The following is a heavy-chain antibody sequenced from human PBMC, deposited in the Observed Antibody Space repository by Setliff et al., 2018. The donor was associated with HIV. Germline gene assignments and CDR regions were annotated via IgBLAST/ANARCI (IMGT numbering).Heavy chain of an antibody. CDR3: ARDHNSGTLHAFDL. J-gene: IGHJ3*01. CDR1: SDPINSHY. Sequence: LSLTCTVSSDPINSHYWSWIRQPPGEGLEWIGHISYSEYTNYNPSLKSRVTISLDTSKKHFSLDLYSVTAADTAVYYCARDHNSGTLHAFDLWGQGTKVTVSS. V-gene: IGHV4-59*11. CDR2: ISYSEYT. D-gene: IGHD1-26*01.